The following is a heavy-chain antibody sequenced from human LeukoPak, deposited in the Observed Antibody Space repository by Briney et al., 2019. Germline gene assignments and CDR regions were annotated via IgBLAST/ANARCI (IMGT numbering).Heavy chain of an antibody. V-gene: IGHV3-7*01. CDR3: SGEDTEYSSSGLGV. J-gene: IGHJ6*04. CDR2: IKQDGSEK. CDR1: GFTFSSYW. Sequence: PGGSLRLSCAASGFTFSSYWMSWVRQAPGKGLEWVANIKQDGSEKYYVDSAKGRFTISRDNAKKSLYLQMNSLRVEDTAVYYCSGEDTEYSSSGLGVWGKGTTVTVSS. D-gene: IGHD6-6*01.